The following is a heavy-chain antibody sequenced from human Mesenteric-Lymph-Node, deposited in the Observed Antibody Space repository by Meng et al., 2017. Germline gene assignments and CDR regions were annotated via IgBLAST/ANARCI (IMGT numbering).Heavy chain of an antibody. V-gene: IGHV1-46*01. CDR3: ARGYGSGYYYVVSGYYFDY. CDR2: INPSGGST. D-gene: IGHD3-22*01. CDR1: GYTFTSHY. Sequence: ASVKVSCKASGYTFTSHYMHWVRQAPGQGLEWMGIINPSGGSTSYAQKFQGRVTMTRDTSTSTVYMELSSLRSEDTAVYSCARGYGSGYYYVVSGYYFDYWGQGNQV. J-gene: IGHJ4*01.